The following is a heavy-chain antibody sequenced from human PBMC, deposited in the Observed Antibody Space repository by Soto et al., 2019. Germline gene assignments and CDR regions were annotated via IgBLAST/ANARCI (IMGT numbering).Heavy chain of an antibody. V-gene: IGHV3-30*18. D-gene: IGHD3-22*01. CDR2: ISYDGSNK. Sequence: GGSLRLFCAASGFTFSSFGMHWVRQAPGKGLEWVAVISYDGSNKYYADSVKGRFTISRDNSKNTLYLQMNSLRAEDTAVYYCAKGDYYDSSGLLGPFDYWGQGTLVTVSS. CDR1: GFTFSSFG. J-gene: IGHJ4*02. CDR3: AKGDYYDSSGLLGPFDY.